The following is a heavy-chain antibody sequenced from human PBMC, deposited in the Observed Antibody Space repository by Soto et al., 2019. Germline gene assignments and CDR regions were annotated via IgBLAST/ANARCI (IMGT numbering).Heavy chain of an antibody. V-gene: IGHV1-18*04. Sequence: QVQLVQSGTEVKKPGASVKVSCKASSYTFTRYGISWVRQAPGQGLEWMGWVSGHDGETNYARTLRGRVTMTTDTSTGTAYLELRNLRSDDTALYYCASDGDYGDNDDVFDIWGQGTMVIVTS. J-gene: IGHJ3*02. D-gene: IGHD4-17*01. CDR2: VSGHDGET. CDR3: ASDGDYGDNDDVFDI. CDR1: SYTFTRYG.